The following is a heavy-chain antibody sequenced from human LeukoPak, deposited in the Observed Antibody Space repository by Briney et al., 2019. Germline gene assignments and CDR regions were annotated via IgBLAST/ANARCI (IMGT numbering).Heavy chain of an antibody. V-gene: IGHV3-30*18. D-gene: IGHD6-19*01. J-gene: IGHJ6*03. CDR2: ISYDGSNK. CDR3: AKDGTAVAGPKPIYYYYYMDV. Sequence: GGSLRLSCAASGFTFSSYGMHWVRQAPGKGLEWVAVISYDGSNKYYADSAKGRFTISRDNSKNTLYLQMNSLRAEDTAVYYCAKDGTAVAGPKPIYYYYYMDVWGKGTTVTVSS. CDR1: GFTFSSYG.